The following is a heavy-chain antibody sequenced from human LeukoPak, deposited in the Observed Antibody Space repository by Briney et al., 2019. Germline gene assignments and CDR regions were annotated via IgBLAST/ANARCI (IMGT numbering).Heavy chain of an antibody. D-gene: IGHD6-6*01. V-gene: IGHV3-7*01. Sequence: PGVSLRLSCAASGFTFSDYWMTWVRQAPGKGPEWVANIKQDGSEKYYVDSVRGRFTISRDNAKNSLFLQMNSLRVEDTAVYYCARRGGSSSRRSPIDYWGQGTLVTVSS. CDR3: ARRGGSSSRRSPIDY. CDR1: GFTFSDYW. J-gene: IGHJ4*02. CDR2: IKQDGSEK.